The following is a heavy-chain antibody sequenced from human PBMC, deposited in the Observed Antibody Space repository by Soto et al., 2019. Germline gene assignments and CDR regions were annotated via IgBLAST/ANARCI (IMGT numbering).Heavy chain of an antibody. CDR2: ISGSGART. CDR3: AKDRQYPRDYFHY. CDR1: GFTFSSYA. J-gene: IGHJ4*02. D-gene: IGHD4-4*01. V-gene: IGHV3-23*01. Sequence: GGSLRLSCAASGFTFSSYAMSWVRQAPGKGLEWISVISGSGARTNYADSVKGRFTISRDISRNTVFLQMDSLRAEDTAVYYCAKDRQYPRDYFHYWGQGTLVTVSS.